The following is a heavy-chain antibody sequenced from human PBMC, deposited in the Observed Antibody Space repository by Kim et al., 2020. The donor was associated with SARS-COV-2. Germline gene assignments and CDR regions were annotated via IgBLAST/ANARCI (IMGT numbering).Heavy chain of an antibody. CDR3: ASGPRDTAMRSPGDDY. D-gene: IGHD5-18*01. Sequence: SETLSLTCAVYGGSFSGYYWSWIRQPPGKGLEWIGEINHSGSTNYNPSLKSRVTISVDTSKNQFSLKLSSVTAADTAVYYCASGPRDTAMRSPGDDYWGQGTLVTVSS. J-gene: IGHJ4*02. V-gene: IGHV4-34*01. CDR1: GGSFSGYY. CDR2: INHSGST.